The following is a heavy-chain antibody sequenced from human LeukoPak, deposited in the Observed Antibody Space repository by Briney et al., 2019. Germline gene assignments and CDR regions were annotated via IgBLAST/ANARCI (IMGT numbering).Heavy chain of an antibody. CDR2: ISSSGSTI. Sequence: QPGGSLRLSCAASGFTFSSYAMNWVRQAPGKGLEWVSYISSSGSTIYYADSVKGRFTISRDNAKNSLYLQMNSLRAVDTAVYYCAELGITMIGGVWGKGTTVTISS. D-gene: IGHD3-10*02. CDR1: GFTFSSYA. J-gene: IGHJ6*04. CDR3: AELGITMIGGV. V-gene: IGHV3-48*03.